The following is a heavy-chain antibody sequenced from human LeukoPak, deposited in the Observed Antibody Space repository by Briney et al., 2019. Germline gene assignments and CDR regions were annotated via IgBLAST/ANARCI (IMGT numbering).Heavy chain of an antibody. V-gene: IGHV3-21*01. CDR3: ARDRGVGFYYYYMDV. Sequence: GGSLRLSCAASGFTFSIYTMNWVRQAPGKGLEWVSSISSSSSYIYYADSVKGRFTISRDNAKNSLYLQMNSLRAEDTAVYYCARDRGVGFYYYYMDVWGKGTTVTASS. CDR1: GFTFSIYT. CDR2: ISSSSSYI. J-gene: IGHJ6*03. D-gene: IGHD3-10*01.